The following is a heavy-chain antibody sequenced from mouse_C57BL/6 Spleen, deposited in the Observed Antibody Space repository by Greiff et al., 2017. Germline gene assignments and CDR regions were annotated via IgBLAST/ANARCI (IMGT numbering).Heavy chain of an antibody. CDR2: IHPSDSDT. D-gene: IGHD1-1*01. J-gene: IGHJ2*01. Sequence: QVQLQQPGAELVKPGASVKVSCKASGYTFTSYWMHWVKQRPGQGLEWVGSIHPSDSDTNYNQKFKGKATLTVDKSSSSSYMQLSSITSEDAAVYYGEMGFTTVVATDYWGQGTTLTVSS. CDR1: GYTFTSYW. CDR3: EMGFTTVVATDY. V-gene: IGHV1-74*01.